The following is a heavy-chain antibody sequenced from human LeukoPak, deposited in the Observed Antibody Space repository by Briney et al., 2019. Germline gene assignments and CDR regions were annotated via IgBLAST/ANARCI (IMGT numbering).Heavy chain of an antibody. CDR2: INHSGST. J-gene: IGHJ4*02. Sequence: SETLSLTCAVYGGSFSGYYWSWIRQPPGQGLEWIGEINHSGSTNYNPSLKSRVTISVDTSKNQFSLKLSSVTAADTAVYYCARGALYYFDYWGQGTLVTVSS. V-gene: IGHV4-34*01. CDR3: ARGALYYFDY. CDR1: GGSFSGYY.